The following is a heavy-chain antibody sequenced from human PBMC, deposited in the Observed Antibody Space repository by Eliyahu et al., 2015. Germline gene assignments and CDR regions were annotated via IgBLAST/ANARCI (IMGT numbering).Heavy chain of an antibody. CDR3: AEGTGSHGILYYGMDV. D-gene: IGHD1-26*01. V-gene: IGHV1-69*01. CDR2: IIPNFGTP. CDR1: GVTFYNYA. Sequence: EVKKPGSSVKVSCKASGVTFYNYAISWVRQAPGQGLEWMGGIIPNFGTPHYAQKFQGRITITADESTTTAYMDLSSLRSDDTAVYYCAEGTGSHGILYYGMDVWGQGTTVTVSS. J-gene: IGHJ6*02.